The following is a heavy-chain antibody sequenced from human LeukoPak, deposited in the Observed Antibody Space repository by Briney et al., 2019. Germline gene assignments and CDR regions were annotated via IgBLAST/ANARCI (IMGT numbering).Heavy chain of an antibody. CDR2: IYYSGST. V-gene: IGHV4-59*01. J-gene: IGHJ4*02. D-gene: IGHD1-26*01. CDR3: ARGLLGAGDY. Sequence: SETLSLTCTVSGGSISSYYWSWIRQPPGKGLGWIGYIYYSGSTNYNPSLKSRVTISVDTSKNQFSLKLSSVTAADTAVYYCARGLLGAGDYWGQGTLVTVSS. CDR1: GGSISSYY.